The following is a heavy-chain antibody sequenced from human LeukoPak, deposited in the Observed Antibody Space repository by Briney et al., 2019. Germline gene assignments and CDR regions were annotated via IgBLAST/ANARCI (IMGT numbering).Heavy chain of an antibody. V-gene: IGHV4-38-2*02. CDR2: IYHSGST. D-gene: IGHD3-22*01. CDR1: GYSISSGYY. J-gene: IGHJ4*02. CDR3: ASIDVGVISH. Sequence: SETLSLTCTVSGYSISSGYYWGWIRQPPGKGLEWIGSIYHSGSTYYNPSLKSRVTISVDTSKNQFSLKLSSVTAADTAVYYCASIDVGVISHWGQGTLVTVSS.